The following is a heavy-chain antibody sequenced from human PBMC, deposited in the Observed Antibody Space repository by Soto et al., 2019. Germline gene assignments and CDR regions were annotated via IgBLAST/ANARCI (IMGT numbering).Heavy chain of an antibody. J-gene: IGHJ4*02. Sequence: GASVKVSCKASGYTFNIYGITWVRQAPGQGPEWMGWISTDNGKTKYAPKFQGRVTITKDSSTNTASLELRSLRSDDTAVYYCARGYLDFWSGYYPHDYWGQGALVTDSS. D-gene: IGHD3-3*01. V-gene: IGHV1-18*01. CDR2: ISTDNGKT. CDR1: GYTFNIYG. CDR3: ARGYLDFWSGYYPHDY.